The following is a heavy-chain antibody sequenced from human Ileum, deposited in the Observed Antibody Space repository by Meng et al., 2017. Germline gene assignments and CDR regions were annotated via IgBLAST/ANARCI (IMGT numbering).Heavy chain of an antibody. Sequence: QVQLVQSGAEVRTPGSSVKVSCKASGYTFTGYYMHWVRQAPGQGLEWMGRINPNSGGTNYAQKFQGRVTMTRDTSISTAYMELSSLRSDDTAMYYCTYGDFDYWGQGTLVTVAS. CDR3: TYGDFDY. CDR2: INPNSGGT. V-gene: IGHV1-2*06. CDR1: GYTFTGYY. D-gene: IGHD4-17*01. J-gene: IGHJ4*02.